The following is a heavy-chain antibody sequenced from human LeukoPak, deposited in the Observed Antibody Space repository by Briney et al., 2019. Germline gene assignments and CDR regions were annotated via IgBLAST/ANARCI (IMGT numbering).Heavy chain of an antibody. CDR3: ARDVRPDY. V-gene: IGHV3-7*04. CDR2: IKQDGTEK. J-gene: IGHJ4*02. D-gene: IGHD6-6*01. CDR1: GFTFSSYW. Sequence: GGSLRLSCAAPGFTFSSYWMSRVRQAPGEGLEWVANIKQDGTEKYYMDSVKGRFSISRDNAKNSLYLQMNALRAEDTAVYYCARDVRPDYWGQGTLVTVSS.